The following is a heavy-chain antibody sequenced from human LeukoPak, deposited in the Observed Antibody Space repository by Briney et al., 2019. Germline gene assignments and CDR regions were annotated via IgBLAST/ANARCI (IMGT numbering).Heavy chain of an antibody. CDR1: GFTFSSYS. CDR3: ARALIWGAFDI. V-gene: IGHV3-48*01. Sequence: GSLRLSCAASGFTFSSYSMNWVRQAPGKGLEWVSYISSSSSTIYYADSVKGRFTISRDNAKNSLYLQMNSLRAEDTAVYYCARALIWGAFDIWGQGTMVTVSS. J-gene: IGHJ3*02. D-gene: IGHD3-16*01. CDR2: ISSSSSTI.